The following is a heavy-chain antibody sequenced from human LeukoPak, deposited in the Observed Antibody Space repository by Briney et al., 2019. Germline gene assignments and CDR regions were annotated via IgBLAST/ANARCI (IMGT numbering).Heavy chain of an antibody. D-gene: IGHD2-21*01. CDR1: GLTFSGYA. CDR3: ARETAHCGGDCYDY. V-gene: IGHV3-23*01. Sequence: GGSLRLSCAASGLTFSGYAMSWVRQAPGKGLEWVSVMSGSDGSTYYADPVKGRFTISRDNSKNTLHLQMNSLRVEDTAVYYCARETAHCGGDCYDYWGREPWSPSRQ. CDR2: MSGSDGST. J-gene: IGHJ4*02.